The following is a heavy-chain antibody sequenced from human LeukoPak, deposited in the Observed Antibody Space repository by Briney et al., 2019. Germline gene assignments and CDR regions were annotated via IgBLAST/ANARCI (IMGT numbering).Heavy chain of an antibody. CDR3: ARGGLEMATALN. J-gene: IGHJ4*02. V-gene: IGHV1-18*01. D-gene: IGHD5-24*01. CDR1: GYTFTSYG. CDR2: ISAYNGNT. Sequence: ASVKVSCKASGYTFTSYGISWVRQAPGQGLECMGWISAYNGNTDYAQKLQGRVTITTDTSTSTAYMKLRSLRSDDTAVYYCARGGLEMATALNWGQGTLVTVSS.